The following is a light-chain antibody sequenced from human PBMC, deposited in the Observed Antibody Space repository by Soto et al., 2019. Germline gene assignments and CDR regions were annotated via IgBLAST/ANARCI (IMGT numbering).Light chain of an antibody. CDR3: QQGDNFPQFT. J-gene: IGKJ5*01. CDR2: AAS. V-gene: IGKV1-12*01. CDR1: QGINNW. Sequence: DIQMTQSPSSVSASVGDRVTITCRASQGINNWLAWYQQRPGQAPKLLIYAASTLNSGVPSRFSGSGSGTDFTLTINSLQPEDFATYYCQQGDNFPQFTFGQGTGLEI.